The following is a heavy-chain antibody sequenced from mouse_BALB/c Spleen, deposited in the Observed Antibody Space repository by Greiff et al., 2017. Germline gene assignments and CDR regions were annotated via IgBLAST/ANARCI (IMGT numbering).Heavy chain of an antibody. CDR3: ARESYGSYFDY. J-gene: IGHJ2*01. CDR1: GFTFSDYY. CDR2: ISDGGSYT. D-gene: IGHD2-1*01. Sequence: EVQRVESGGGLVKPGGSLKLSCAASGFTFSDYYMYWVRQTPEKRLEWVATISDGGSYTYYPDSVKGRFTISRDNAKNNLYLQMSSLKSEDTAMYYCARESYGSYFDYWGQGTTLTVSS. V-gene: IGHV5-4*02.